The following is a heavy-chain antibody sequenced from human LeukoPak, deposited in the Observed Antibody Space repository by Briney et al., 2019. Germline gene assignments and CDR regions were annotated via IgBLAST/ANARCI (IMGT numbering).Heavy chain of an antibody. CDR1: GFTFSGSA. D-gene: IGHD1-26*01. V-gene: IGHV3-73*01. CDR2: IDKKDQGYATAT. J-gene: IGHJ5*02. Sequence: GGSLRLSCAASGFTFSGSAIHWVRQSSGKGLEWVGQIDKKDQGYATATAYAASVKGRFTISRDDSINTAYLQMKSLKTEDTALYYCTRDSGTYNWFDPWGQGTLVTVSS. CDR3: TRDSGTYNWFDP.